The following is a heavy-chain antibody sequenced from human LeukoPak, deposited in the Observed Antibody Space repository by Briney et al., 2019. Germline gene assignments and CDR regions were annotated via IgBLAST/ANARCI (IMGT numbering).Heavy chain of an antibody. V-gene: IGHV3-23*01. Sequence: GGSLRLSCAASGFTFSSYAMSWVRQAPGKGLEWVSAISGSGGSTYYADSVKGRFTISRDNSKNTLHLQMNSLRAEDTAVYYCAKDLELEDAFDICGQGTMVTVSS. J-gene: IGHJ3*02. CDR2: ISGSGGST. CDR3: AKDLELEDAFDI. CDR1: GFTFSSYA. D-gene: IGHD1-1*01.